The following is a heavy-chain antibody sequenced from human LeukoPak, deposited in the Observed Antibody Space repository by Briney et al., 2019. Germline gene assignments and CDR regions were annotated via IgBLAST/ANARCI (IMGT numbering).Heavy chain of an antibody. CDR1: EFTFSNYA. CDR2: ISGGGGST. Sequence: GGSLRLSCAASEFTFSNYAMNWVRQAPGKGLEWVSGISGGGGSTYYADSVKGRFTISRDNSKNTLYLQMDSLRAEGTAVYYCANRNYYAKSDYYSYYFDYWGQGTLVTVSS. J-gene: IGHJ4*02. V-gene: IGHV3-23*01. D-gene: IGHD3-22*01. CDR3: ANRNYYAKSDYYSYYFDY.